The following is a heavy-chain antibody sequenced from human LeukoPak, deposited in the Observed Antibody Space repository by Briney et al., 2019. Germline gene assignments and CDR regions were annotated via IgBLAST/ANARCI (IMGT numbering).Heavy chain of an antibody. CDR1: GYSFTTYW. J-gene: IGHJ6*02. CDR2: IYPGDSDT. V-gene: IGHV5-51*01. CDR3: TRGCTGGSCSRDAMDV. Sequence: GESLKISCKGSGYSFTTYWIGWVRQMPGKGLEWMGIIYPGDSDTRYSPSFLGQFTISADKSISTAYLQWSSVKPSDTAMYYCTRGCTGGSCSRDAMDVWGQGTMVTVAS. D-gene: IGHD2-15*01.